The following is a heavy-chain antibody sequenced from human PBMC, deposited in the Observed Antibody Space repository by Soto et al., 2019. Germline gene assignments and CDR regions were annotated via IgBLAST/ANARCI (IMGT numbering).Heavy chain of an antibody. CDR2: IYYSGST. J-gene: IGHJ5*02. CDR3: AASEGAGYCSSTSCLNWFDP. Sequence: ASETLSLTCTVSGGSISSYYWSWIRQPPGKGLEWIGYIYYSGSTNYNPSLKSRVTISVGTSKNQFSLKLSSVTAADTAVYYCAASEGAGYCSSTSCLNWFDPWGQGTLVTVPS. CDR1: GGSISSYY. V-gene: IGHV4-59*08. D-gene: IGHD2-2*01.